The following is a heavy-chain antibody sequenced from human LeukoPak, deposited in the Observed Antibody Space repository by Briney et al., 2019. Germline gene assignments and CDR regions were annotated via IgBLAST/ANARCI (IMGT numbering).Heavy chain of an antibody. CDR2: INWNGGST. CDR1: GFTFDDYG. J-gene: IGHJ3*02. D-gene: IGHD2-21*02. Sequence: GGSLRLSCAASGFTFDDYGMSWVRQAPGKGLEWVSGINWNGGSTGYADSVKGRFTISRDNSKNTLYLQMNSLRAEDTAVYYCAREDLTQGTFDIWGQGTMVTVSS. V-gene: IGHV3-20*04. CDR3: AREDLTQGTFDI.